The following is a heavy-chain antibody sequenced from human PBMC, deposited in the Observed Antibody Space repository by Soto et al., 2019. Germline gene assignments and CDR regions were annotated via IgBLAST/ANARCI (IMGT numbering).Heavy chain of an antibody. Sequence: QVQLVESGGGLVKPGGSLRLSCAASGFTFSDYYMSWIRQAPGKGLEWVSYISSSGSTIYYADSVKGRFTISRDNAKNSLYLQMNSLRAVDSAVYYCAKSPLYCGGDCYPRDYWGQGTLVTVSS. V-gene: IGHV3-11*01. CDR3: AKSPLYCGGDCYPRDY. J-gene: IGHJ4*02. CDR2: ISSSGSTI. CDR1: GFTFSDYY. D-gene: IGHD2-21*02.